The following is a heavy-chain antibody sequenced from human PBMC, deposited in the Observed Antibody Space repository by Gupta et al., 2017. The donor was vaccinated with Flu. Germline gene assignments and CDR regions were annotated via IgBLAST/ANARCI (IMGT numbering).Heavy chain of an antibody. CDR1: GYSFISYW. Sequence: EVQLVQSGAEVNKPGESLKISCKGSGYSFISYWVCWLLQMPGKGLEWMGIINPVDSDTRYSPSFQGQVTLSADKSTSTAYLQWSSLQSSDTAMYFCARQGPMVSFDYWGQGALVTVSS. V-gene: IGHV5-51*01. CDR2: INPVDSDT. J-gene: IGHJ4*02. D-gene: IGHD3-10*01. CDR3: ARQGPMVSFDY.